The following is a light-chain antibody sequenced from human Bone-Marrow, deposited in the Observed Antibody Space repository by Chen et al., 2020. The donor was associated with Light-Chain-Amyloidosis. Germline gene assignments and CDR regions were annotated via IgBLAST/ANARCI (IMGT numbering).Light chain of an antibody. J-gene: IGLJ2*01. Sequence: QSVLTQPPSVAGAPGQRVTISCTGSSSTIGAGFSVHWYQQLSGTVPKLLIYGNTNRPSGVPDRFSGSKSGTSASLAITGLQAEDEADYYCQSYDNSLSGPVVFGGGTKLTVL. V-gene: IGLV1-40*01. CDR3: QSYDNSLSGPVV. CDR1: SSTIGAGFS. CDR2: GNT.